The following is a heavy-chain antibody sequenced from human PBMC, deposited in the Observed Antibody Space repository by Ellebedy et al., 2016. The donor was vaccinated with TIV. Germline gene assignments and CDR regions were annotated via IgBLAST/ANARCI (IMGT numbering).Heavy chain of an antibody. CDR1: GGSISSYY. V-gene: IGHV4-59*01. Sequence: MPSETLSLTCTVSGGSISSYYWSWIRQPPGKGLEWIGYIYYSGSTNHNPSLKSRVTISIDTSKNQVSLKLSSVTAADTAMSYCARGEWEQRFDYWGQGTLVTVSS. D-gene: IGHD1-26*01. CDR2: IYYSGST. J-gene: IGHJ4*02. CDR3: ARGEWEQRFDY.